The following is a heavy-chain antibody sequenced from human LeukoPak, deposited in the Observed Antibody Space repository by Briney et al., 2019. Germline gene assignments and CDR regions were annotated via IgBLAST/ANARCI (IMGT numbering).Heavy chain of an antibody. D-gene: IGHD4/OR15-4a*01. CDR1: GITFSSYA. Sequence: PGGSLRLSCAASGITFSSYAMHWVRQAPGKGLEWVAFIRYDGSNKYYADSVKGRFTISRDNTKNTLYLQMNSRRVEDTAVYYCARRAGAYSHPYDYWGQGTLVTVSS. CDR3: ARRAGAYSHPYDY. CDR2: IRYDGSNK. V-gene: IGHV3-30*02. J-gene: IGHJ4*02.